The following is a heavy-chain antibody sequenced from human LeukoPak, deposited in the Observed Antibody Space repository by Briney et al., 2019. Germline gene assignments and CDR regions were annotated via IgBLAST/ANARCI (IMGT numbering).Heavy chain of an antibody. Sequence: GGSLRLSCAASGFTFSNAWMNWVRQAPGKGLEWVANIKQDGSKKSYVDSVKGRFTISRDNAKNSLYLQMNSLRAEDTAIYYCTRVGYIDEGIDYWGQGTLVTVSS. CDR1: GFTFSNAW. V-gene: IGHV3-7*04. CDR2: IKQDGSKK. D-gene: IGHD5-24*01. CDR3: TRVGYIDEGIDY. J-gene: IGHJ4*02.